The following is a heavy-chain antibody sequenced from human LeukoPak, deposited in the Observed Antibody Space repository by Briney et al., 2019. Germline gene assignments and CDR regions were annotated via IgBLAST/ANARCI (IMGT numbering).Heavy chain of an antibody. V-gene: IGHV1-18*01. Sequence: DPVKVSCNASGYTFTSNGISCVRPAPGQGLEWMGWISAYNGNTNYAQNLQRRVIMTTDTSTSTAYMELRSLGSDDTAVYYCARDFHSSSWYGYWGQGTLVTVSS. CDR2: ISAYNGNT. CDR3: ARDFHSSSWYGY. CDR1: GYTFTSNG. J-gene: IGHJ4*02. D-gene: IGHD6-13*01.